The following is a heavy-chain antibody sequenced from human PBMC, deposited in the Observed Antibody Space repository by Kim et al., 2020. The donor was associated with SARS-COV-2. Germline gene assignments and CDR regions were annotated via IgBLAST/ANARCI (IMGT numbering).Heavy chain of an antibody. CDR3: ARGLGMAAAGYYYFDY. V-gene: IGHV4-34*01. Sequence: SLRSRVTISVDRSTNQFSLKLSSVTAADTAVYYCARGLGMAAAGYYYFDYWGQGTLVTVSS. J-gene: IGHJ4*02. D-gene: IGHD6-13*01.